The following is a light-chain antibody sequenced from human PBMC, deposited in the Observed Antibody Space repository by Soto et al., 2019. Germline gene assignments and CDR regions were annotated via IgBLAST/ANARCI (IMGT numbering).Light chain of an antibody. CDR1: SSDIGTYNY. CDR2: EVS. V-gene: IGLV2-14*01. CDR3: SSYAGSYPVV. J-gene: IGLJ2*01. Sequence: QSALTQPASVSGSPGQSITISCTGTSSDIGTYNYVSWYQEHPGKAPKLMIYEVSNRPSGVSYRFSGSKSGNTASLTISGLQTEDEADYYCSSYAGSYPVVFGGGTKVTVL.